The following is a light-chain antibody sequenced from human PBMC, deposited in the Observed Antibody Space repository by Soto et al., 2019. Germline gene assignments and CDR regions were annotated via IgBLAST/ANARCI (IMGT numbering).Light chain of an antibody. CDR3: QQYNSYPAT. CDR2: KAS. V-gene: IGKV1-5*03. J-gene: IGKJ1*01. CDR1: QSISSW. Sequence: DIQMTQSPPTLSASVGDRVTITCRASQSISSWLAWYQQKAGTAPKLLIYKASSLETGVTSRFSGSGSGTEFTLTISSLQPDDFATYYCQQYNSYPATFGQGTKVDIK.